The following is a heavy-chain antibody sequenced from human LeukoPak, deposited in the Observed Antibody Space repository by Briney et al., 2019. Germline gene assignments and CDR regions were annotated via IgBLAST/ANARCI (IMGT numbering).Heavy chain of an antibody. Sequence: GGSLRLSCAASGFTFSTYSMNWVRQAPGKGLEWVSSISSISSSYSYMYYADSVKGRFTISRDNAKNSLYLQMNSLRVEDTAVYYCARPNSSDYGGNFDYWGQGTLVSVSS. D-gene: IGHD4-23*01. J-gene: IGHJ4*02. CDR2: ISSISSSYSYM. V-gene: IGHV3-21*01. CDR3: ARPNSSDYGGNFDY. CDR1: GFTFSTYS.